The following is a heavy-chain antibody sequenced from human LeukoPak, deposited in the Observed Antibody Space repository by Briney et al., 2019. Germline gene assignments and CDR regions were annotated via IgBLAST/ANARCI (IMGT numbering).Heavy chain of an antibody. D-gene: IGHD6-13*01. Sequence: GASVEVSCKASGGTFSSYAISWVRQAPGQGLEWMGGIIPIFGTANYAQKFRGRVTITADESTSTAYMELSSLRSEDTAVYYCARVGQQLNWFDPWGQGTLVTVSS. CDR1: GGTFSSYA. CDR2: IIPIFGTA. CDR3: ARVGQQLNWFDP. J-gene: IGHJ5*02. V-gene: IGHV1-69*13.